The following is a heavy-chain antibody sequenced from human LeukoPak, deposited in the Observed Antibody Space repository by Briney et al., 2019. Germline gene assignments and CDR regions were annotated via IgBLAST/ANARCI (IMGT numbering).Heavy chain of an antibody. Sequence: SETLSLTCTFSGGSIRGSSYSWGWIRQPPGKGLEWIGHIYASGSTNYSPSLKSRVTISVDTSKNQISLKLSSVTAADTAVYYCARLTYYYDSSGFSGHFDYWGQGTLVTVSS. J-gene: IGHJ4*02. CDR1: GGSIRGSSYS. CDR2: IYASGST. D-gene: IGHD3-22*01. CDR3: ARLTYYYDSSGFSGHFDY. V-gene: IGHV4-39*01.